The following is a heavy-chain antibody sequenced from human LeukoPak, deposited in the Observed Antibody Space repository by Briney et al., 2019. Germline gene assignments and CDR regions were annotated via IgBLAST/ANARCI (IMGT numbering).Heavy chain of an antibody. Sequence: SETLSLTCAVYGGSFSGYYWSWIRQPPGKGLEWIGEINHSGSTNYNPSLKSRVTISVDTSKNQFSLRLSSVTAADTAVYYCARARNYYDNSGYYYEGDAFDIWGQGTMVTVSS. CDR2: INHSGST. D-gene: IGHD3-22*01. CDR3: ARARNYYDNSGYYYEGDAFDI. CDR1: GGSFSGYY. J-gene: IGHJ3*02. V-gene: IGHV4-34*01.